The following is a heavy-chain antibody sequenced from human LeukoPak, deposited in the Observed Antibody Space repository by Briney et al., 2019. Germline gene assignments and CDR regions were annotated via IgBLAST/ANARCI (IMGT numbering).Heavy chain of an antibody. CDR2: ISYDGSNK. CDR3: ARARIGYYFDY. Sequence: GGSLRLSCAASGFTFSSYAMHWVRQAPGKGLEWVAVISYDGSNKYNADSVKGRFTISRDNSKNTLYLQMNSLRAEDTAVYYCARARIGYYFDYWGQGTLVTVSS. J-gene: IGHJ4*02. V-gene: IGHV3-30*01. CDR1: GFTFSSYA. D-gene: IGHD1-26*01.